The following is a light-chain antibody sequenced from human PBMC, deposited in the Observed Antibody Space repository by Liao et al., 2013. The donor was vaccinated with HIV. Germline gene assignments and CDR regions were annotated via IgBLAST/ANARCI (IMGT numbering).Light chain of an antibody. CDR3: QVWDFRSDHMV. Sequence: SYVLTQSRSVSVAAGTTATITCGGNNIGGKSVHWYQQRPGQAPVLVISDDSDRPSGIPERFSGSNSGNTATLTISRVEAGDEADYYCQVWDFRSDHMVFGGGTTLTVL. J-gene: IGLJ2*01. CDR1: NIGGKS. V-gene: IGLV3-21*04. CDR2: DDS.